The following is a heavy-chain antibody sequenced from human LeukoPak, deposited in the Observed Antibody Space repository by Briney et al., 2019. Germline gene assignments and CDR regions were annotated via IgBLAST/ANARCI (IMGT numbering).Heavy chain of an antibody. CDR1: GGSFSGYY. D-gene: IGHD6-19*01. CDR3: ARGMKQWLVHYYYYYYMDV. CDR2: INHSGST. J-gene: IGHJ6*03. V-gene: IGHV4-34*01. Sequence: PSETLSLTCAVYGGSFSGYYWSWIRQPPGKGLEWIGEINHSGSTNYNPSLKSRVTISVDTSKNQFSLKLSSVTAADTAVCYCARGMKQWLVHYYYYYYMDVWGKGTTVTVSS.